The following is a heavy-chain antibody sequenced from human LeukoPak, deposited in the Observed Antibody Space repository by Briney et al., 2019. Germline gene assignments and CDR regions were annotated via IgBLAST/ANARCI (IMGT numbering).Heavy chain of an antibody. CDR3: AREGYQLPTYY. Sequence: GASVKVSCKASGGTFSSYAISWVRQAPGQGLEWMGRIIPILGIANYAQKFQGRVTITADKSTSTAYMELSSLRSEDTAVYYCAREGYQLPTYYWGQGTLVTVSS. CDR2: IIPILGIA. J-gene: IGHJ4*02. CDR1: GGTFSSYA. V-gene: IGHV1-69*04. D-gene: IGHD2-2*01.